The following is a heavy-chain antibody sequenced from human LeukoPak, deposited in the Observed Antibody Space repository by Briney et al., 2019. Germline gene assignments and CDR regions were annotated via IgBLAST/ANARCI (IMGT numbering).Heavy chain of an antibody. Sequence: SETLSLTWAVDRGSFSGYYWSWVRQAPRKWLEWLGEINDRGTPSYSPSLKSRVTLSVETSKNRCSLKLTSVAPAETPVASCARETNYCAPSGDFDYWGQGTLVSVSS. CDR2: INDRGTP. D-gene: IGHD1-7*01. V-gene: IGHV4-34*01. J-gene: IGHJ4*02. CDR3: ARETNYCAPSGDFDY. CDR1: RGSFSGYY.